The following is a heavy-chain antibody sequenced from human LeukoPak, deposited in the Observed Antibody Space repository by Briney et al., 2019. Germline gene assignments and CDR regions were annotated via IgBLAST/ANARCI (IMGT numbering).Heavy chain of an antibody. CDR2: LHYSGST. CDR1: GGSISSSSWH. CDR3: ARTFDY. Sequence: SETLSLTCTVSGGSISSSSWHWGWIRQPPGKGLEWIGSLHYSGSTYYNSSLKSRVTVSVDTPKNQFSLKLTSVTAADAAVYYCARTFDYWGQGILVTVSS. V-gene: IGHV4-39*01. J-gene: IGHJ4*02.